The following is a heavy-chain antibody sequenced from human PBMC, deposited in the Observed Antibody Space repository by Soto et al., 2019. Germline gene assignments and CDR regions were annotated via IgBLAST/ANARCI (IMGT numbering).Heavy chain of an antibody. CDR1: GGTLSSYA. V-gene: IGHV1-69*13. Sequence: SVKVSCKASGGTLSSYAISWVRQAPGQGLEWMGGIIPIFGTANYAQKFQGRVTITADESTSTAYMELSSLRSEDTAVYYCARDYYDSSGYPRNAFDIWGQGTMVTVSS. D-gene: IGHD3-22*01. CDR2: IIPIFGTA. J-gene: IGHJ3*02. CDR3: ARDYYDSSGYPRNAFDI.